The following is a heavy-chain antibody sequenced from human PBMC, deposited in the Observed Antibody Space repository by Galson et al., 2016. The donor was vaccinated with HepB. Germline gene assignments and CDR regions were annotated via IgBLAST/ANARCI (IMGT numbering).Heavy chain of an antibody. CDR3: ARLERITIFGAIN. Sequence: TLSLTCTVSGDSFNSYEYYWSWIRQHPGKGLEWIGHISYSGSTSYNSSLKSRLNMLIDTSKSQLSLRLSSVTAADTAVYYCARLERITIFGAINWGQGILVTASS. J-gene: IGHJ4*02. CDR1: GDSFNSYEYY. CDR2: ISYSGST. D-gene: IGHD3-3*01. V-gene: IGHV4-31*03.